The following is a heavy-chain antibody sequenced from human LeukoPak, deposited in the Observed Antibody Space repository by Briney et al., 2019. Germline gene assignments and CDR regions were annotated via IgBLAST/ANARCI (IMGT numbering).Heavy chain of an antibody. CDR2: IYPGDSDT. Sequence: GESLKISCKGSGYSFTSYWIGWVRQMAGKGLEWMGVIYPGDSDTRYSPSFQGQVTISADKSISTAYLQWSSLKASDTAMYYCASTSICSGGSCYSDEYYYYGMDVWGQGTTVTVSS. V-gene: IGHV5-51*01. D-gene: IGHD2-15*01. J-gene: IGHJ6*02. CDR1: GYSFTSYW. CDR3: ASTSICSGGSCYSDEYYYYGMDV.